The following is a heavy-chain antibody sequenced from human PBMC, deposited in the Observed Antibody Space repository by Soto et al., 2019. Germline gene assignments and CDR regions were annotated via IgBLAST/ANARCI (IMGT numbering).Heavy chain of an antibody. CDR1: GFTFSSFD. Sequence: PGGSLRLSCAASGFTFSSFDMHWVRQAPGKGLEWVSVILHDGSKRYYTDSVKGRFTISRDNPRNTLYLQMNSLRVEDTAEYYCTKPSGVDSSGWDFDYWRQGTLVTVSS. V-gene: IGHV3-30*18. CDR2: ILHDGSKR. D-gene: IGHD6-19*01. J-gene: IGHJ4*02. CDR3: TKPSGVDSSGWDFDY.